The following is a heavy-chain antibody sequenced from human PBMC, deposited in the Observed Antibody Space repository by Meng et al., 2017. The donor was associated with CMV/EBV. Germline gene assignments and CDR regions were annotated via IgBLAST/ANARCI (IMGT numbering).Heavy chain of an antibody. CDR3: AKDGAPTRAFDY. Sequence: SLKISCAASGFTFDDYAMHWVRQAPGKGLEWVSGISWNSGSIGYADSVKGRFTISRDNAKNSLYLQMNSLRAEDTALYYCAKDGAPTRAFDYWGQGTLGTVSS. J-gene: IGHJ4*02. D-gene: IGHD4/OR15-4a*01. CDR1: GFTFDDYA. V-gene: IGHV3-9*01. CDR2: ISWNSGSI.